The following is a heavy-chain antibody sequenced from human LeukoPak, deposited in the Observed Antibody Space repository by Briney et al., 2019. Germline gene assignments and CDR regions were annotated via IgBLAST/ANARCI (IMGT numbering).Heavy chain of an antibody. CDR2: IYHSGST. Sequence: SETLSLTCAVSGGSISSGGYSWSWIRQPPGKGLEWIGYIYHSGSTYYNPSLKSRVTISVDTSKNQFSLKLSSVTAADTAVYYCARGKGGYNWYYFDYWGQGTLVTVSS. CDR1: GGSISSGGYS. D-gene: IGHD5-24*01. V-gene: IGHV4-30-2*01. CDR3: ARGKGGYNWYYFDY. J-gene: IGHJ4*02.